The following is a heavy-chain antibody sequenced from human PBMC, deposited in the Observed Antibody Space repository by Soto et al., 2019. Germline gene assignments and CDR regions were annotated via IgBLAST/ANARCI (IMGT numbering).Heavy chain of an antibody. CDR1: GFTFSSYA. Sequence: EVQLLESGGGLVQPGGSLTLSCATSGFTFSSYAMVWVRQAAEKGLEWVASISNNGDTAYYADSVKGRFTISRGNSENTLDVQTNGLRADDTAVYFCAKSRVFIGAIVTLLDSWGQGTQVTVSS. CDR2: ISNNGDTA. J-gene: IGHJ4*02. D-gene: IGHD3-16*02. CDR3: AKSRVFIGAIVTLLDS. V-gene: IGHV3-23*01.